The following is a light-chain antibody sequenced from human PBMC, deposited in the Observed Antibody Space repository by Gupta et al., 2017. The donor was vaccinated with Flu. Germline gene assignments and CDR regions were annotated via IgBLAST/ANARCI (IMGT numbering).Light chain of an antibody. Sequence: GEGVTLSCRASQSIGIDLTWYQQKPGQAPRPLIYDASVRTTGVPARFSAGGSGTEFTLTISSLQPEDFAVYFCQQFRDWPFTFGQGTRLDIK. CDR2: DAS. CDR1: QSIGID. V-gene: IGKV3-15*01. CDR3: QQFRDWPFT. J-gene: IGKJ5*01.